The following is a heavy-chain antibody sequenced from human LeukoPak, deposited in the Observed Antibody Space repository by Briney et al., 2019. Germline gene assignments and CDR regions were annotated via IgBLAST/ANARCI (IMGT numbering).Heavy chain of an antibody. CDR3: AKVDTLGYYGSGSYYDY. Sequence: GKSLKISCKGSGYSFTNYWIGWVRQMPGKGLEWMGIIYPGDSDTRYSPSFQGQVTISADKSISTAYLQWGSLKASDTALYYCAKVDTLGYYGSGSYYDYWGQGTLVTVSS. V-gene: IGHV5-51*01. CDR1: GYSFTNYW. J-gene: IGHJ4*02. D-gene: IGHD3-10*01. CDR2: IYPGDSDT.